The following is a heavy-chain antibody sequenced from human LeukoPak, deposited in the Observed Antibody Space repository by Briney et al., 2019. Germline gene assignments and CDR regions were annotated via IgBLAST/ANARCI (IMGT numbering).Heavy chain of an antibody. D-gene: IGHD2-15*01. V-gene: IGHV3-7*01. CDR2: INPAGSET. CDR3: AKFGYVAAVDV. Sequence: GGSLRLSCAASGFSFSAYWMTWVRQAPGTGLEWVANINPAGSETYYVDPVKGRFSISRDNAKNLVYLQMNSLRAEDTAVYHCAKFGYVAAVDVWGQGTPVTVSS. CDR1: GFSFSAYW. J-gene: IGHJ4*02.